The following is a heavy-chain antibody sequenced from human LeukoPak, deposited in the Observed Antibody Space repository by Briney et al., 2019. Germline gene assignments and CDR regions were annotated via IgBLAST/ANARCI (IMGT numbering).Heavy chain of an antibody. CDR3: AKSQRLYYHDMRGPDAFGM. J-gene: IGHJ3*02. Sequence: GGSLRLSCAASGFTFSNYAMSWVRQSPGRGLEWVSSLSNSGVSTYYADSVKGRFTISRDNSMNTMYLHMNSLRAEDTAVYYCAKSQRLYYHDMRGPDAFGMWGQGTMVTVSS. D-gene: IGHD3-22*01. V-gene: IGHV3-23*01. CDR2: LSNSGVST. CDR1: GFTFSNYA.